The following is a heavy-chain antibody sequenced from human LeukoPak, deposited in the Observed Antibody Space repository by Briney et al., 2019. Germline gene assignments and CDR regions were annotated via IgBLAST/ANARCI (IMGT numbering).Heavy chain of an antibody. J-gene: IGHJ2*01. V-gene: IGHV4-59*11. Sequence: SETLSLTCTVSGASISSHYWSWIRQPPGKGLEWTGYIYYTGNINYNASLKSRVTMSLDRSKNQFSLKLTSVTAADTAVYYCARIGIFWYFDLWGRGTLVTASS. CDR1: GASISSHY. D-gene: IGHD3-3*01. CDR3: ARIGIFWYFDL. CDR2: IYYTGNI.